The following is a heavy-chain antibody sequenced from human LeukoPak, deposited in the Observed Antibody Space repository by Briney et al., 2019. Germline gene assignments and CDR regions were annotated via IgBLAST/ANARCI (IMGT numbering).Heavy chain of an antibody. V-gene: IGHV3-21*01. CDR1: RFTFSSYT. D-gene: IGHD4-17*01. Sequence: GGSLRLSCSASRFTFSSYTMNWVRQAPGKGLEWVSSNDPSSTYIYYADSVKGRFTISRDNAQNSLYLQMNSLRAEDTAVYYCTRGSYGDYEYWGQGTLVTVSS. CDR2: NDPSSTYI. J-gene: IGHJ4*02. CDR3: TRGSYGDYEY.